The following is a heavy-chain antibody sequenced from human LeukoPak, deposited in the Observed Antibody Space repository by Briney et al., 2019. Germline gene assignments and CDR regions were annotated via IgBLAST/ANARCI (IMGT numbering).Heavy chain of an antibody. CDR3: ARDIFLTAGGSTCED. J-gene: IGHJ4*02. D-gene: IGHD2-2*01. CDR1: GYTFTGYY. Sequence: GASVKVSCKASGYTFTGYYMHWVRQAPGQGLEWMGWINPNSGGTNYAQKFQGRVTMTRDTSISTAYMELSRLRSDDTAVYYCARDIFLTAGGSTCEDWGQGTLVTVSS. V-gene: IGHV1-2*02. CDR2: INPNSGGT.